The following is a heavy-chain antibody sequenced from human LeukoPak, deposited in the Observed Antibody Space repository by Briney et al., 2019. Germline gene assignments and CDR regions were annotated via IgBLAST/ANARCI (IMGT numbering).Heavy chain of an antibody. CDR1: GYTLTSYY. J-gene: IGHJ4*02. CDR2: INPDVGNT. Sequence: GASVKVSCKASGYTLTSYYMHWVRQAPGQGLEWVGIINPDVGNTNYAQELQGRVTMTTDTSTNTLYMQLSSLRAEDTAVYYCARDACSGRRGYYFHYWGQGILVTVPS. D-gene: IGHD2-15*01. V-gene: IGHV1-46*01. CDR3: ARDACSGRRGYYFHY.